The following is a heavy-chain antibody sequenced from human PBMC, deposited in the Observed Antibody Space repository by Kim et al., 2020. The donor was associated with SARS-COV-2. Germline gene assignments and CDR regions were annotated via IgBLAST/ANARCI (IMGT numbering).Heavy chain of an antibody. Sequence: SVKVSCKASGYIFTGYYMHWVRQAPGQGLEWMGWINPNSGGTKYAQKFQGWVTMTRDTSISTAYMELSRLRSDDTAVYYCARDSPHYYGSGSYPGYYGMDVWGQGTTVTVSS. J-gene: IGHJ6*02. CDR1: GYIFTGYY. CDR3: ARDSPHYYGSGSYPGYYGMDV. CDR2: INPNSGGT. V-gene: IGHV1-2*04. D-gene: IGHD3-10*01.